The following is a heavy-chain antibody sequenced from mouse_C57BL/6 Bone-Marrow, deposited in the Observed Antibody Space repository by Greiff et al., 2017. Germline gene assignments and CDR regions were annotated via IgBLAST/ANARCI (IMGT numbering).Heavy chain of an antibody. CDR3: ARATMVTTSYWYVDV. D-gene: IGHD2-2*01. Sequence: VQLQQPGAELARPGASVKLSCKASGYTFTSYGISWVKQRTGQGLEWIGEIYPRSGNTYYNEKFKGKATLTADKSSSTAYMELRSLTSEDSAVYFCARATMVTTSYWYVDVWGTGTTVTVSS. CDR1: GYTFTSYG. V-gene: IGHV1-81*01. J-gene: IGHJ1*03. CDR2: IYPRSGNT.